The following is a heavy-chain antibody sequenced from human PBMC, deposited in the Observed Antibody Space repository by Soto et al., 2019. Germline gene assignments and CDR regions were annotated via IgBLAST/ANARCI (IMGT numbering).Heavy chain of an antibody. V-gene: IGHV5-51*01. CDR2: IYPGDSDT. D-gene: IGHD4-17*01. Sequence: GESLKISCKGSGYSFTSYWIGWVRQMPGKGLEWMGIIYPGDSDTRYSPSFQGQVTISADKPISTAYLQWSSLKASDTAMYYCARLRSQQATVTPGDAFDIWGQGTMVTVSS. CDR1: GYSFTSYW. CDR3: ARLRSQQATVTPGDAFDI. J-gene: IGHJ3*02.